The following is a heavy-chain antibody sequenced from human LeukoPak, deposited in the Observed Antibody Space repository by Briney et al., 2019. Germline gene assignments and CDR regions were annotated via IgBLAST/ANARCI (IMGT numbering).Heavy chain of an antibody. CDR3: ASDLYDSSGYYYEVFDY. J-gene: IGHJ4*02. Sequence: PGGSLRLSCAASGFTFSSYWMSWVRQPPGKGLEWIGEINHSGSTNYNPSLKSRVTISVDTSKNQFSLKLSSVTAADTAVYYCASDLYDSSGYYYEVFDYWGQGTLVTVSS. V-gene: IGHV4-34*01. CDR2: INHSGST. D-gene: IGHD3-22*01. CDR1: GFTFSSYW.